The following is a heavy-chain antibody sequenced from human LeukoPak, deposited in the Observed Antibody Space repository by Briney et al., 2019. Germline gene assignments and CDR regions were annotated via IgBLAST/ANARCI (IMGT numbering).Heavy chain of an antibody. Sequence: ASVKVSCKASGYTFTSYDINWVRQATGQGLEWMGWMNPNSGGTNYAQKFQGRVTMTRDTSISTAYMELSRLRSDDTAVYYCARDGGYSGYGDYGDYVWFDPWGQGTLVTVSS. J-gene: IGHJ5*02. D-gene: IGHD4-17*01. V-gene: IGHV1-2*02. CDR1: GYTFTSYD. CDR2: MNPNSGGT. CDR3: ARDGGYSGYGDYGDYVWFDP.